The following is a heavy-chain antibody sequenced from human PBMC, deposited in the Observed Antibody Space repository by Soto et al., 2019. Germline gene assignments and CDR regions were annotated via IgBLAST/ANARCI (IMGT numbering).Heavy chain of an antibody. Sequence: GASVKVSCKASGYTFTSYGISWVRQAPGQGLEWMGWISAYNGNTNYAQKLQGRVTMTTDTSTSTAYMELRSLRSDDTAVYYCAKDHYYDSSGYPTNFDYWGQGTLVTVSS. CDR3: AKDHYYDSSGYPTNFDY. D-gene: IGHD3-22*01. J-gene: IGHJ4*02. CDR1: GYTFTSYG. V-gene: IGHV1-18*01. CDR2: ISAYNGNT.